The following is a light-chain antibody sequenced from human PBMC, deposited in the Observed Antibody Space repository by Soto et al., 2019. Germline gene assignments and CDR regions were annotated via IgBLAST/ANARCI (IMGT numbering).Light chain of an antibody. CDR2: GAS. Sequence: EIVLTQSPATLSVSTGERAILSCMASQSVSSNLAWYQQKPPQAPRLLVYGASTRATGIPARFSGSGSATEFTPTISSLQSEDFAVYYCQQYNNWPGKTFGQGTKVDIK. V-gene: IGKV3-15*01. CDR3: QQYNNWPGKT. CDR1: QSVSSN. J-gene: IGKJ1*01.